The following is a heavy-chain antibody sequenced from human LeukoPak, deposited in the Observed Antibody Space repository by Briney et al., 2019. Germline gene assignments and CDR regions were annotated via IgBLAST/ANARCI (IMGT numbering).Heavy chain of an antibody. CDR2: IYTSGST. Sequence: SETLSLTCTVSGGSISSFYWSWIRQPAGKGLEWIGRIYTSGSTNYNPSLKSRVTMSVDTSKNQFSLKLSSVTAADTAVYYCARGDSSGYYYLVSYWGQGTLVTISS. D-gene: IGHD3-22*01. CDR1: GGSISSFY. V-gene: IGHV4-4*07. CDR3: ARGDSSGYYYLVSY. J-gene: IGHJ4*02.